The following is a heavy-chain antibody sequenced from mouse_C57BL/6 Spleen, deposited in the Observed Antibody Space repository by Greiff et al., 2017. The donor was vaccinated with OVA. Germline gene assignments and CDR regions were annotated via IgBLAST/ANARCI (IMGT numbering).Heavy chain of an antibody. CDR2: IYPGSGNT. D-gene: IGHD2-3*01. CDR3: ARHDFDY. CDR1: GYTFTDYY. J-gene: IGHJ2*01. Sequence: QVQLQQSGAELVRPGASVKLSCKASGYTFTDYYINWVKQRPGQGLEWIARIYPGSGNTYYNEKFKGKATLTAEKSSSTAYMQLSSLTSEDSAVYFCARHDFDYWGQGTTRTVSS. V-gene: IGHV1-76*01.